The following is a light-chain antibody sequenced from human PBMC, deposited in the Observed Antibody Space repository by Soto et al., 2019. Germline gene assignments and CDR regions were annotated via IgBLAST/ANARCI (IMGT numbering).Light chain of an antibody. Sequence: DNQMTQSPSTLSASVGDRVTINCRASQTVPSNMAWYQQKPGKAPKLLIYEESTLHSGVPSRFSGRKSGTQFTLTIDSLQPEDFATYYCQQYKTYPRTFGGGTKVDI. V-gene: IGKV1-9*01. CDR2: EES. CDR1: QTVPSN. J-gene: IGKJ4*01. CDR3: QQYKTYPRT.